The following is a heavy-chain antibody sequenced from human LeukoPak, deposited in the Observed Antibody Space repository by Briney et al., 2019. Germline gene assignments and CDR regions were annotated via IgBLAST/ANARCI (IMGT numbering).Heavy chain of an antibody. Sequence: PSQTLSLTCSVSGGSISGSRYYWGWIRQPPAKGLEWVATVNDGGSALYNPSLRSRTTISVDTSKNQFSLRLTSVTAADTGVYYCAREPDAWGQGTLVTVSS. CDR1: GGSISGSRYY. J-gene: IGHJ5*02. V-gene: IGHV4-39*07. CDR2: VNDGGSA. CDR3: AREPDA.